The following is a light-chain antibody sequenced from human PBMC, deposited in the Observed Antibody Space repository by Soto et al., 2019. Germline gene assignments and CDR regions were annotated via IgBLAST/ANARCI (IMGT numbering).Light chain of an antibody. V-gene: IGLV1-47*02. J-gene: IGLJ3*02. CDR2: SND. CDR3: AAWDGGRRGHWA. CDR1: SSNIGNTY. Sequence: QSVLTQPPSASGTPGQRVTISCSGSSSNIGNTYVNWYQQFPGTAPKLLIFSNDHRPSGVPDRFSGSKSGTSAYLAISGFRSENGADYYCAAWDGGRRGHWAFGGGTKLTV.